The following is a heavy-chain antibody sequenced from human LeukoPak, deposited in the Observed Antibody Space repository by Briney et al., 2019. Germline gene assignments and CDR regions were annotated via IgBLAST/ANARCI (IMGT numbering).Heavy chain of an antibody. CDR3: ARWGGTRQYYFDY. V-gene: IGHV3-33*01. CDR2: TRFDGSIK. CDR1: GFIFSDYG. J-gene: IGHJ4*02. Sequence: SGGSLRLSCAVSGFIFSDYGFHWVRQAPGKGLEWVAVTRFDGSIKQYADSVKGRFTISRDDSKNTLYLQMNNLKSEDTAVYYCARWGGTRQYYFDYWGRGTLVTVSS. D-gene: IGHD1-1*01.